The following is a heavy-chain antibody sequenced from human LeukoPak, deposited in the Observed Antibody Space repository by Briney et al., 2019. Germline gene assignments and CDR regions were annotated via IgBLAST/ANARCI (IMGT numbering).Heavy chain of an antibody. J-gene: IGHJ5*02. V-gene: IGHV3-9*01. Sequence: PGGSLRLSCAASGFTFDDYAMHWVRQAPGKGLEWVSGISWNSGSIGYGDSVKGRFTISRDNVKNSLFLEMNSLRAEDTALYYCTKDIKDKELVPWESRFDPWGQGTLVTVSS. CDR1: GFTFDDYA. CDR3: TKDIKDKELVPWESRFDP. CDR2: ISWNSGSI. D-gene: IGHD3-10*01.